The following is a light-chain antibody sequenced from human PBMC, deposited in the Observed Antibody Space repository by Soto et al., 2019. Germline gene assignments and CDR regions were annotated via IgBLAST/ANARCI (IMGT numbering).Light chain of an antibody. CDR1: QSITSNY. CDR2: GAS. Sequence: ELVLTQSPGTLSLSPGESATPPCRARQSITSNYLAWYQQKLGQAPRLLIYGASTRATGIPDRFSGSGSGTDFTLTISRLEPEDFAVYYCQQYGSSPGSVTVGPGTKVDIK. CDR3: QQYGSSPGSVT. J-gene: IGKJ3*01. V-gene: IGKV3-20*01.